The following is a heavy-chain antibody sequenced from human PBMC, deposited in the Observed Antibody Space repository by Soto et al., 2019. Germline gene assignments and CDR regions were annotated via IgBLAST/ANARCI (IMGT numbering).Heavy chain of an antibody. CDR3: ARHATYYDILSGYYFDY. D-gene: IGHD3-9*01. CDR2: INPGDSET. J-gene: IGHJ4*02. CDR1: GYSFTRYS. Sequence: GEALTISCKVSGYSFTRYSIAWVRQMPWKGLEWMAIINPGDSETKYSPSFEGQVIISADKSINTAYLQWSSLKASDTAMYYCARHATYYDILSGYYFDYWGQGTLVT. V-gene: IGHV5-51*01.